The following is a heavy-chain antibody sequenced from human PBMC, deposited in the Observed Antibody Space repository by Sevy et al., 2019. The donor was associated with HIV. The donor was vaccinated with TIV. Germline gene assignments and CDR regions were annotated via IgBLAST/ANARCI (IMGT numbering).Heavy chain of an antibody. J-gene: IGHJ5*02. CDR3: AREGVEPAAMGSWFNP. Sequence: GGSLRLSCAASGFTFSSYSMNWVLQAPGKGLEWVSYISSSSSTIYYADSVKGRFTISRDNAKNSLYLQMNSLRSEDTAVYYCAREGVEPAAMGSWFNPWGQGTLVTVSS. V-gene: IGHV3-48*01. CDR1: GFTFSSYS. CDR2: ISSSSSTI. D-gene: IGHD2-2*01.